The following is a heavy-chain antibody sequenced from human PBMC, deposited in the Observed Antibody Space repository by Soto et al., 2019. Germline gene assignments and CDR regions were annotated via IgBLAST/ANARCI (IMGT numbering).Heavy chain of an antibody. Sequence: QVQLVQSGAEVKKPGSSVKVSCKASGGTFSSYAISWVRQAPGQGLEWMGGIIPIFGTANYAQKFQGRVTITADKSTSTAYMELSSRRSEDTAVYYCARDPAPYDDSSGYHPLYFDYWCQGTLVTVSS. D-gene: IGHD3-22*01. CDR1: GGTFSSYA. J-gene: IGHJ4*02. CDR3: ARDPAPYDDSSGYHPLYFDY. CDR2: IIPIFGTA. V-gene: IGHV1-69*06.